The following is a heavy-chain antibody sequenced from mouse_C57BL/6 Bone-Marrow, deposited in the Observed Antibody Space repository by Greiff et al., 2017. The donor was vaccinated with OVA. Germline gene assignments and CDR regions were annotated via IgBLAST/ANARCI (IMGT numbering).Heavy chain of an antibody. CDR2: ISSGSSNI. D-gene: IGHD1-1*01. CDR3: ARRAGSSPNYFDY. V-gene: IGHV5-17*01. J-gene: IGHJ2*01. CDR1: GFTFSDYG. Sequence: DVHLVESGGGLVKPGGSLKLSCAASGFTFSDYGMHWVRQAPEKGLEWVAYISSGSSNIYYADTVKGRFTISRDNAKNTLFLQMTRLRSEDTAMYYCARRAGSSPNYFDYWGQGTTLTVSS.